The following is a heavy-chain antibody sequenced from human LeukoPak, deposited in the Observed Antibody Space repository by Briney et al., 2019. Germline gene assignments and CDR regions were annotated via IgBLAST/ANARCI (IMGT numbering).Heavy chain of an antibody. CDR1: GFTSSSYA. CDR3: TTSRVYYGDYYYFDY. CDR2: IKSKTDGGTT. J-gene: IGHJ4*02. V-gene: IGHV3-15*07. D-gene: IGHD4-17*01. Sequence: GGSLRLSCAASGFTSSSYALNWVRQAPGKGLEWVGRIKSKTDGGTTDYAAPVKGRFTISRDDSKNTLYLQMNSLKTEDTAVYYCTTSRVYYGDYYYFDYWGQGTLVTVSS.